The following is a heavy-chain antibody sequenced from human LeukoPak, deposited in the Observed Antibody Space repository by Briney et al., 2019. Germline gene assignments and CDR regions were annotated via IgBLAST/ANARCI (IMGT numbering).Heavy chain of an antibody. Sequence: GGSLRLSCAASGFTFSSYWMHWVRQAPGKGLVWVSRINSDGSSTSYADSVKGRFTISRDNAKNTLYLQMNSLRAEDTAVYYCARLDYTIENWFDPWGQGTLVTVSS. CDR1: GFTFSSYW. J-gene: IGHJ5*02. CDR3: ARLDYTIENWFDP. CDR2: INSDGSST. V-gene: IGHV3-74*01. D-gene: IGHD4-11*01.